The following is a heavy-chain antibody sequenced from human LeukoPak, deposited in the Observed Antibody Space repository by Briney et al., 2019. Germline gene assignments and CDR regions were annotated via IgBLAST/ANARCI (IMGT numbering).Heavy chain of an antibody. Sequence: SETLSLTCAVYGGSFSGYYWSWIRQPPGKGLEWICEINHSGSTNYNPSLQSRVTISVDTSKNQFSLKLSSVTSADTAVYYCARWGPYYYGSGSYYNAHFDYWGQGTLVTVSS. J-gene: IGHJ4*02. CDR3: ARWGPYYYGSGSYYNAHFDY. CDR1: GGSFSGYY. D-gene: IGHD3-10*01. CDR2: INHSGST. V-gene: IGHV4-34*01.